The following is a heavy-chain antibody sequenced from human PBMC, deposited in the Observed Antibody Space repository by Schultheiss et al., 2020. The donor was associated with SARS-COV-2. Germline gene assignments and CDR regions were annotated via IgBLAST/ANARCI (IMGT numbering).Heavy chain of an antibody. J-gene: IGHJ4*02. CDR2: ISYDGSKK. Sequence: GGSLRLSCAASGFTFGSYAMDWVRQAPGKGLEWVAVISYDGSKKYYADSVKGRLTISRDNSKNTLYLQMTSLRAEDTAVYYCAREHRMATIRGAFDYWGQGALVTVSS. V-gene: IGHV3-30*01. CDR3: AREHRMATIRGAFDY. CDR1: GFTFGSYA. D-gene: IGHD5-24*01.